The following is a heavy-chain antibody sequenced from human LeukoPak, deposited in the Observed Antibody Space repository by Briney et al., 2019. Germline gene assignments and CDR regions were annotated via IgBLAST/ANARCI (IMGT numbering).Heavy chain of an antibody. CDR3: ARDRTAIRFGDHTYYYYYMDV. CDR1: GGSISSGSYY. D-gene: IGHD2-2*02. CDR2: IYTSGST. V-gene: IGHV4-61*02. J-gene: IGHJ6*03. Sequence: PSETLSLTCTVSGGSISSGSYYWSWIRQPAGKGLEWIGRIYTSGSTNYNPSLKSRVTISVDTSKNQFSLKLSSVTAADTAVYYCARDRTAIRFGDHTYYYYYMDVWGKGTTVTISS.